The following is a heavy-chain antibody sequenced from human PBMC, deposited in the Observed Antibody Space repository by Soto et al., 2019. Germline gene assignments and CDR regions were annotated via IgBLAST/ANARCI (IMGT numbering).Heavy chain of an antibody. D-gene: IGHD2-8*01. J-gene: IGHJ6*02. CDR3: ARGAVLTHYYYYGMDV. Sequence: GGSLRLSCAASGFTFSSYSMNWVRQAPGKGLEWVSYISSSSSTIYYADSVKGRFTISRDNAKNSRYLQMNSLRDEDTAVYYCARGAVLTHYYYYGMDVWGQGTTVTVSS. V-gene: IGHV3-48*02. CDR2: ISSSSSTI. CDR1: GFTFSSYS.